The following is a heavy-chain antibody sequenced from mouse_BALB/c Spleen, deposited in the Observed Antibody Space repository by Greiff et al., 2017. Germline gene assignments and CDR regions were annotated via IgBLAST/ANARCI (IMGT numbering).Heavy chain of an antibody. J-gene: IGHJ2*01. CDR2: ISSGGGNT. CDR3: ARSTDYFDY. V-gene: IGHV5-9*03. Sequence: EVKVEESGGGLVKPGGSLKLSCAASGFTFSSYTMSWVRQTPEKRLEWVATISSGGGNTYYPDSVKGRFTISRDNAKNNLYLQMSSLRSEDTALYYCARSTDYFDYWGQGTTLTVSS. D-gene: IGHD1-1*01. CDR1: GFTFSSYT.